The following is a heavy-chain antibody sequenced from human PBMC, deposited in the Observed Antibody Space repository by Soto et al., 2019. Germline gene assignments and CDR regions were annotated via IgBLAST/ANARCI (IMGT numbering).Heavy chain of an antibody. CDR1: GFTFSDYY. J-gene: IGHJ4*02. V-gene: IGHV3-11*06. CDR2: ISSSGDST. D-gene: IGHD1-7*01. Sequence: QVQVVESGGGLVKPGGSLRLSCAASGFTFSDYYMSWIRQAPGKGLEGVSVISSSGDSTKYADSVKGRFTISRDNAKSSLYLQLNSLRAEDTAVYYCARGGVKGTTSRGQVYNWGQGTLVTVSS. CDR3: ARGGVKGTTSRGQVYN.